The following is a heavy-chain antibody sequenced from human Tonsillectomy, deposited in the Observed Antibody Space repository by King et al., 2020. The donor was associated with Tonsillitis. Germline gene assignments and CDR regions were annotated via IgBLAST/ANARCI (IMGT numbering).Heavy chain of an antibody. CDR1: GDSISSTSDY. D-gene: IGHD3-22*01. Sequence: QLQESGPGLVKPSETLSLTCTVSGDSISSTSDYWGWIRQPPGKGLEWIGSIYYRGSTYYNPSLKSRVTISVDTSNNQFSLKLSSVTAADTAVYFCARHPYASSAFDIWGQGTMVTVAS. J-gene: IGHJ3*02. CDR2: IYYRGST. CDR3: ARHPYASSAFDI. V-gene: IGHV4-39*01.